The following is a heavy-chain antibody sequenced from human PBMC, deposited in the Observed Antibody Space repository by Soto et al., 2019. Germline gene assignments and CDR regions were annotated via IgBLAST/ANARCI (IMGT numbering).Heavy chain of an antibody. CDR2: INAGNWNI. V-gene: IGHV1-3*01. CDR1: GYTFTTYA. CDR3: AGEPEVGNWFDP. J-gene: IGHJ5*02. Sequence: ASVKVSCKASGYTFTTYATHWVRQAPGQRLEWMGWINAGNWNIKDSQKFTGRVTMTRDTSASTAYMELRSLRSADTAVYYCAGEPEVGNWFDPGAQRTFVIVSS.